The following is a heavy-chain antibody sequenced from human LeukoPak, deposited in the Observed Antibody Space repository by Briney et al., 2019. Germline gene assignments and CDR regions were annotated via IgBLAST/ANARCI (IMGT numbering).Heavy chain of an antibody. Sequence: ASVKVSCKASGYTLRSYGITWVRQAPGQGLEWMGWISAYNGNTKYPQKLQGRVTMTTDTSTSTAYMELRSLRSDDTAVYYCARDKSLPNWFDPWGQGTLVTVSS. J-gene: IGHJ5*02. CDR2: ISAYNGNT. CDR1: GYTLRSYG. V-gene: IGHV1-18*01. CDR3: ARDKSLPNWFDP.